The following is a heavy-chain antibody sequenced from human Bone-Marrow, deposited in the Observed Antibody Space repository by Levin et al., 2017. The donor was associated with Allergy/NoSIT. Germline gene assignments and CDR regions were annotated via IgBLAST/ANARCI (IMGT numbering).Heavy chain of an antibody. V-gene: IGHV3-30*18. Sequence: GESLKISCAASGFTFSSYGMHWVRQAPGKGLEWVAVISYDGSNKYYADSVKGRFTISRDNSKNTLYLQMNSLRAEDTAVYYCAKPLPMTTVTTSWFDPWGQGTLVTVSS. CDR3: AKPLPMTTVTTSWFDP. CDR2: ISYDGSNK. D-gene: IGHD4-17*01. J-gene: IGHJ5*02. CDR1: GFTFSSYG.